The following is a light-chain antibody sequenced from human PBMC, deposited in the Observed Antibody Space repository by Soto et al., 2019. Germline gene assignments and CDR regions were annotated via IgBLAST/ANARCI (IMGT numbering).Light chain of an antibody. J-gene: IGKJ1*01. CDR3: QQSYRPPPT. CDR1: QSISIY. CDR2: AAS. Sequence: DIQMTQSPSSLSASVGDRVTITCRASQSISIYLNWYQQKPGKAPKLLIYAASSLQSGVPSRFSGSGSGTDFTLTISSLQPEDFATYYCQQSYRPPPTFGQRTKV. V-gene: IGKV1-39*01.